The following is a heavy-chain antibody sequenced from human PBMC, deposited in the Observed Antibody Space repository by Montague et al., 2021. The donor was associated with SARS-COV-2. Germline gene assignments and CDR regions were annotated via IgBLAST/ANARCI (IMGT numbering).Heavy chain of an antibody. CDR1: GFTFSNSA. J-gene: IGHJ6*02. CDR3: AKDSYYYGLGYGMDV. CDR2: SSGSDGGT. V-gene: IGHV3-23*01. Sequence: SLRLSCADSGFTFSNSAMNWVRQAPGKGLEWVSGSSGSDGGTHYADSVKGRFTISRDNSKNVLYLQMNSLRAEDTALYYCAKDSYYYGLGYGMDVWGQGTTVTVSS. D-gene: IGHD3-10*01.